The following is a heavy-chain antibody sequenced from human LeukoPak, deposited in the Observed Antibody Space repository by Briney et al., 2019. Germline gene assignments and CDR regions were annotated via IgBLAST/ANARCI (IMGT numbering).Heavy chain of an antibody. D-gene: IGHD2-15*01. J-gene: IGHJ6*03. V-gene: IGHV3-23*01. CDR2: ISGSGGST. Sequence: PGGSLRLSCAASGFTFSSYAMSWVRQAPGKGLEWVSAISGSGGSTYYADSVKGRFTISRDNSKNTLYLQMNSLRAEDTAVYYCAKGYCSGGSCYQAYYYMDVWGKGTTVTVSS. CDR1: GFTFSSYA. CDR3: AKGYCSGGSCYQAYYYMDV.